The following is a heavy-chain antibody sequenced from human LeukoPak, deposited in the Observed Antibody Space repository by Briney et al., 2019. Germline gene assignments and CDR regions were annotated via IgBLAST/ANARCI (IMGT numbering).Heavy chain of an antibody. Sequence: GGSLRLSCAASGFTFDDYAMHWVRQAPGKGLEWVGRSRNKANSYTTKYAASVQGRFTISRGDSENTLFLQMNNLKTDDTAVYYCTRGAKGNVALGNVVYYYGMDVWGQGTTVTVSS. CDR1: GFTFDDYA. J-gene: IGHJ6*02. CDR3: TRGAKGNVALGNVVYYYGMDV. V-gene: IGHV3-72*01. D-gene: IGHD2-15*01. CDR2: SRNKANSYTT.